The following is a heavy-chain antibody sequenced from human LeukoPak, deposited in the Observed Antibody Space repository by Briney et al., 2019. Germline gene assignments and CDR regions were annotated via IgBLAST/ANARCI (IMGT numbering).Heavy chain of an antibody. D-gene: IGHD3-10*01. CDR1: GYSFTTYW. Sequence: PGEFLKISCKGSGYSFTTYWISWVRQMPGKGLGWMGRIDPSDSYTNYSPSFQGHVTISADKSISTAYLQWSSLKASDSAMYYCARHYGSLFDYWGQGTLVTVSS. J-gene: IGHJ4*02. CDR2: IDPSDSYT. V-gene: IGHV5-10-1*01. CDR3: ARHYGSLFDY.